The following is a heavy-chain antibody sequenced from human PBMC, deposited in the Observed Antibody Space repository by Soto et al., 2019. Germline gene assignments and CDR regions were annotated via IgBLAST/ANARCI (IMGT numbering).Heavy chain of an antibody. CDR2: ISYDGSYK. J-gene: IGHJ4*02. D-gene: IGHD2-15*01. Sequence: QVQLVESGGGVVQPGRSLRLSCGASGFTFSSYGMHWVRQAPGKGLEWVAGISYDGSYKSYVDSVKGRCTISRDNSKNTLYVLMNSLRAEGMYVYYCATGQYCSVSSCYFNPSEYWGQGTLVTVAS. CDR1: GFTFSSYG. V-gene: IGHV3-30*03. CDR3: ATGQYCSVSSCYFNPSEY.